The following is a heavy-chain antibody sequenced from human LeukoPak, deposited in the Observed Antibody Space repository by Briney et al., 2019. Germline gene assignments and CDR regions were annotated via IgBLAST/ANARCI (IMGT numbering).Heavy chain of an antibody. CDR2: IYSDDTT. J-gene: IGHJ4*02. CDR3: AKATGYLL. V-gene: IGHV3-53*01. Sequence: PGGSLRLSCAVSGFTVSGNYMSWIRQAPGKGLEWVSLIYSDDTTLYADSVKGRFTISRDNSENTLFLRMNSLRAEDTAVYYCAKATGYLLWGQGTLVIVSS. D-gene: IGHD1-14*01. CDR1: GFTVSGNY.